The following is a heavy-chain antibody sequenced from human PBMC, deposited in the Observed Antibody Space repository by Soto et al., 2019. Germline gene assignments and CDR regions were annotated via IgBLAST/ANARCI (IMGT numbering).Heavy chain of an antibody. J-gene: IGHJ6*02. V-gene: IGHV3-30*18. CDR1: GFTFSSYG. CDR3: AKRGRGLGMVRGAIINRSNGIDV. D-gene: IGHD3-10*01. Sequence: QVQLVESGGGVVQPGRSLRLSCAASGFTFSSYGMHWVRQAPGKGLEWVAVISYDGSNTYYEDSVKGRFTISRDNSKTTLYLQRNSLPAEDTALYYGAKRGRGLGMVRGAIINRSNGIDVWGPRTRARFSS. CDR2: ISYDGSNT.